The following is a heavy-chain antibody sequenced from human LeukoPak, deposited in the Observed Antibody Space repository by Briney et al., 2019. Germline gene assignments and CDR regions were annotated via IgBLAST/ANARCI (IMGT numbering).Heavy chain of an antibody. CDR3: AREQVYYMDV. J-gene: IGHJ6*03. CDR1: GFTFSSHS. CDR2: ISYDGNIQ. V-gene: IGHV3-30-3*01. Sequence: GGSLRLSCAASGFTFSSHSIHWVRQAPGKGLEWVAVISYDGNIQKYADSVKGRFTFSRENSKDTAYLQMNSLRPEDTAVYYCAREQVYYMDVWGKGTTVTVSS.